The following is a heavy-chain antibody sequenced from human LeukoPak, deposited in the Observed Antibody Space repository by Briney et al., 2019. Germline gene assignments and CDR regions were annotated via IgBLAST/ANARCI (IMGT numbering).Heavy chain of an antibody. CDR1: GGTFSSYA. J-gene: IGHJ6*02. Sequence: SVKVSCKASGGTFSSYAISWVRQAPGQGLEWMGGIIPSFGTVNYAQKVQGRVTITADESTSTAYMELSSLRSEDTAVYYCARGREVRYYYYYGMDVWGQGTTVTVSS. CDR2: IIPSFGTV. CDR3: ARGREVRYYYYYGMDV. D-gene: IGHD3-10*01. V-gene: IGHV1-69*13.